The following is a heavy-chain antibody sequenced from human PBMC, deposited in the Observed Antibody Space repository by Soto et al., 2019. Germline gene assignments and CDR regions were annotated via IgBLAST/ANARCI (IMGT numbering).Heavy chain of an antibody. CDR3: ARQGFGQLHGLVDV. CDR2: IHHSGST. CDR1: GGSITSHY. V-gene: IGHV4-59*08. D-gene: IGHD3-10*01. Sequence: SETLSLTCSVSGGSITSHYCSWFRQPPGKGLEWIGYIHHSGSTSYNPSLKSRVTMSVDTSKNQFSLKVNSVTAADTALYYCARQGFGQLHGLVDVWGPGTTVTLSS. J-gene: IGHJ6*02.